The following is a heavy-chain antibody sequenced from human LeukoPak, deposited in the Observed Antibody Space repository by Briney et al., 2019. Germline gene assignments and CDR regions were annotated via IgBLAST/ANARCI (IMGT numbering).Heavy chain of an antibody. CDR2: ISTSGSYT. CDR1: GFAFNSYT. V-gene: IGHV3-21*01. CDR3: TREGYYCSSSSCYDDY. J-gene: IGHJ4*02. D-gene: IGHD2-2*01. Sequence: KTGGSLRLSCAASGFAFNSYTMHWVRQAPGKGLEWVSCISTSGSYTYYADSVKGRFTISRDNAKNSLYLQMNSLRADDTAVYYCTREGYYCSSSSCYDDYWGQGTLVTVSS.